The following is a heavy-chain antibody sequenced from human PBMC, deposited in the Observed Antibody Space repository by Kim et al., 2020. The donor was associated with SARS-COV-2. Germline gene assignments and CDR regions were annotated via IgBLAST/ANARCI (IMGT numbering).Heavy chain of an antibody. V-gene: IGHV4-39*01. J-gene: IGHJ4*02. CDR2: IYYSGST. CDR3: ASVSSGYYRRIDY. CDR1: GGSISSSSYY. Sequence: SETLSLTCTVSGGSISSSSYYWGWIRQPPGKGLEWIGSIYYSGSTYYNPSLKSRVTISVDTSKNQFSLKLSSVTAADTAVYYCASVSSGYYRRIDYWGQGTLVTVSS. D-gene: IGHD3-22*01.